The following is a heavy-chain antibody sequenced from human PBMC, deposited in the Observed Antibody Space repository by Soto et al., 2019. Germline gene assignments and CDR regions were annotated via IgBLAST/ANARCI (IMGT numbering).Heavy chain of an antibody. D-gene: IGHD4-17*01. CDR3: AKGGKGDYEYYYYYYGMDV. Sequence: VQLLESGGGLVQPGGSLRLSCAASGFTFSSYAMSWVRQAPGKGLEWVSAISGSGGSTYYADSVKGRFTISRDNSKNTLYLQMNSLRAEDTAVYYCAKGGKGDYEYYYYYYGMDVWGQGTTVTVSS. V-gene: IGHV3-23*01. J-gene: IGHJ6*02. CDR1: GFTFSSYA. CDR2: ISGSGGST.